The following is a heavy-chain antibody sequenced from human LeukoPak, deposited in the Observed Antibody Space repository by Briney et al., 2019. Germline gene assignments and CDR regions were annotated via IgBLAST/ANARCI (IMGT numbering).Heavy chain of an antibody. D-gene: IGHD4-17*01. CDR1: GYTFTSYY. CDR2: INPSGGRT. V-gene: IGHV1-46*01. Sequence: GASVKVSCKASGYTFTSYYMHWVRQAPGQGLEWMGIINPSGGRTSYAQKFQGRVTITADESTSTAYMELSSLRSEDTAVYYCARDLRTYGDYAGWFDPWGQGTLVTVSS. CDR3: ARDLRTYGDYAGWFDP. J-gene: IGHJ5*02.